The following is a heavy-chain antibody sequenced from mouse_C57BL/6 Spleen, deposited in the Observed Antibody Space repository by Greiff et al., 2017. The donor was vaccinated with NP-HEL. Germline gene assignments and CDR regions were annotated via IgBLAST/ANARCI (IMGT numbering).Heavy chain of an antibody. CDR3: ARSSGSSYHYYAMDY. D-gene: IGHD1-1*01. J-gene: IGHJ4*01. V-gene: IGHV1-63*01. Sequence: VQLQQSGAELVRPGTSVKMSCKASGYTFTNYWIGWAKQRPGHGLEWIGDIYPGGGYTNYNEKFKGKATLTADKSSSTAYMQFSSLTSEDSAIYYCARSSGSSYHYYAMDYWGQGTSVTVSS. CDR1: GYTFTNYW. CDR2: IYPGGGYT.